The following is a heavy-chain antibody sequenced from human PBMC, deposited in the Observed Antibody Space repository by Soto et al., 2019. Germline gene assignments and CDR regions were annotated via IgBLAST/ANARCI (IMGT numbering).Heavy chain of an antibody. CDR1: GFTFSSYS. CDR3: ARGYNWNDDYFDY. J-gene: IGHJ4*02. CDR2: ISSSSSYI. Sequence: GGSLRLSCAASGFTFSSYSMNWVRQAPGKGLEWVSSISSSSSYIYYADSVKGRFTISRDNAKNSLYLQMNSLRAEDTAVYYCARGYNWNDDYFDYWGQGTLVTVSS. V-gene: IGHV3-21*01. D-gene: IGHD1-20*01.